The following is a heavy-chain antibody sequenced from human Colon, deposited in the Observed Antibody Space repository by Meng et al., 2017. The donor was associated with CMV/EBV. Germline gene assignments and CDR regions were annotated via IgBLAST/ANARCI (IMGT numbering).Heavy chain of an antibody. CDR3: ARAKSTFYASGTFGF. CDR1: GCTFTNCG. J-gene: IGHJ4*02. CDR2: ISAYNGNT. D-gene: IGHD3-10*01. V-gene: IGHV1-18*01. Sequence: ASVTVSCRASGCTFTNCGFSWVRQPPGQGLEWMGWISAYNGNTNYDQRLQGRVTMTTDTSISKAYLELSSLGSDDTAVFYCARAKSTFYASGTFGFWGQGTMVTVSS.